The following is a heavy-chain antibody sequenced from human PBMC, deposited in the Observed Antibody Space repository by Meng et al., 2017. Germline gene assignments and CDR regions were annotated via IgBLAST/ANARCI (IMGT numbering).Heavy chain of an antibody. V-gene: IGHV3-74*01. D-gene: IGHD1-1*01. CDR2: ISPDGTST. CDR3: AKFGNGVTLKSCYFDL. Sequence: VKLLEAGGGVGHPGGSLRLSCAAAGFTFNDYWVHWVRQAPGKGLVWVSRISPDGTSTDYADSVKGRFSIFRDNARNTLYLQMNILRAEDTAVYYCAKFGNGVTLKSCYFDLWGRGTLVTVSS. J-gene: IGHJ2*01. CDR1: GFTFNDYW.